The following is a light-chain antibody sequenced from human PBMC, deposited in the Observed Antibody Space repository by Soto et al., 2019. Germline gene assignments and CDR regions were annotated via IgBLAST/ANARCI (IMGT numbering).Light chain of an antibody. CDR3: QVWDTSSDQGV. J-gene: IGLJ1*01. V-gene: IGLV3-21*02. CDR1: NVGSKS. CDR2: DDS. Sequence: ERTQLPSLSVSPGQTATVTCRGNNVGSKSVHWYQQKPGQAPVLVVYDDSDRPSGIPERFSGSNSENTATLTISRVEAGDEADYYCQVWDTSSDQGVFGTGTKVTAL.